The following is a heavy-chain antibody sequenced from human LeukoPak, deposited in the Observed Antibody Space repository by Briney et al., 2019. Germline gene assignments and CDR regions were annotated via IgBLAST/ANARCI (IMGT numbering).Heavy chain of an antibody. CDR3: ARGPYYYDSSGYSYYFDY. V-gene: IGHV4-59*01. Sequence: SETLSLICTVSGGSISSYYWSWIRQPPGKGLEWIGYIYYSGSTNYNPSLKSRVTISVDTSKNQFSLKLSSVTAADTAVYYCARGPYYYDSSGYSYYFDYWGQGTLVTVSS. J-gene: IGHJ4*02. CDR1: GGSISSYY. D-gene: IGHD3-22*01. CDR2: IYYSGST.